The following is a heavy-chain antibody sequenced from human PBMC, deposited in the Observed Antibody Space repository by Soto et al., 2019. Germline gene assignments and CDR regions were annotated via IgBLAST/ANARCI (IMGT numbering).Heavy chain of an antibody. CDR2: ISSSSSYI. CDR3: ARDKDYYDSSGYYPDAFDI. Sequence: AGGSLRLSCAASGFTFSSYSMNCVRQAPGKGLEWVSSISSSSSYIYYADSVKGRFTISRDNAKNSLYLQMNSLRAEDTAVYYCARDKDYYDSSGYYPDAFDIWGQGTMVTVSS. CDR1: GFTFSSYS. V-gene: IGHV3-21*01. D-gene: IGHD3-22*01. J-gene: IGHJ3*02.